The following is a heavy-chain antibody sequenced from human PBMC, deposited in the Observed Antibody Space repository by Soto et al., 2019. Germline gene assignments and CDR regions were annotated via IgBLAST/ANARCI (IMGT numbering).Heavy chain of an antibody. CDR1: GYTFTSYG. D-gene: IGHD1-1*01. V-gene: IGHV1-18*01. CDR2: ISAYNGNT. CDR3: ALRTGNWNPLAD. J-gene: IGHJ4*02. Sequence: ASVKVSCKASGYTFTSYGISWVRQAPGQGLEWMGWISAYNGNTNYAQKLQGRVTLTADKSTRTAYMELSRLRSEDTAVYFCALRTGNWNPLADWGQGTLVTVSS.